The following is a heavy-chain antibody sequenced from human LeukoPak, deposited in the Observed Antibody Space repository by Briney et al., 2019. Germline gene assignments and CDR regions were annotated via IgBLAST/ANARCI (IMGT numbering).Heavy chain of an antibody. CDR2: ISSSSSTI. CDR3: ARDWSGFAFDY. CDR1: GFTFSSYS. J-gene: IGHJ4*02. Sequence: QPGGSLRLSCAASGFTFSSYSMNWVRQAPGKGQEWVSYISSSSSTIYYADSVKGRFTISTDNAKNSLYLQMNSLRAEDTAVYYCARDWSGFAFDYWGQGTLVTVSS. V-gene: IGHV3-48*01. D-gene: IGHD3-3*01.